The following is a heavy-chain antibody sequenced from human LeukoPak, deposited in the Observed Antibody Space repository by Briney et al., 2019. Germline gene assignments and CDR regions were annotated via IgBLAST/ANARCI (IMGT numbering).Heavy chain of an antibody. CDR2: IYNSGST. J-gene: IGHJ4*02. V-gene: IGHV4-59*11. CDR1: GVSISNHN. CDR3: ARAPRTSSGYYL. Sequence: PSETLSLTCSVSGVSISNHNWGWIRQPPGKGLEWIGYIYNSGSTNYNPSLKSRVTISVDSSKNQISLKLTSVTAADTAVYYCARAPRTSSGYYLWGQGTLVTVSS. D-gene: IGHD3-22*01.